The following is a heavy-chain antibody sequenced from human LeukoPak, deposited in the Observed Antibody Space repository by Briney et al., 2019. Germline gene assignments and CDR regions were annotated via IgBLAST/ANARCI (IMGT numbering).Heavy chain of an antibody. J-gene: IGHJ4*02. CDR3: ARRRYSYRESDY. D-gene: IGHD5-18*01. V-gene: IGHV3-21*01. CDR2: ISSSSSYI. CDR1: GFTFSSYS. Sequence: PVGSLRLSCAASGFTFSSYSMKWVRQAPGKGLEWVSSISSSSSYIYYADSVKGRFTISRDNAKNSLYLQMNSLRAEDTAVYYCARRRYSYRESDYWGQGTLVTVSS.